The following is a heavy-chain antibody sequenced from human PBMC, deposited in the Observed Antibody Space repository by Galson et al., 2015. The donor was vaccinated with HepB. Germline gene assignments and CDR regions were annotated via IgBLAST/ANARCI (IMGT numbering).Heavy chain of an antibody. J-gene: IGHJ6*02. CDR1: GGTFSSYA. V-gene: IGHV1-69*13. CDR3: ARGPRGSYQPFYYYYGMDV. CDR2: IIPIFGTA. Sequence: VKVSCKASGGTFSSYAISWVRQAPGQGLEWMGGIIPIFGTANYAQKFQGRVTITADESTSTAYMELSGLRSEDTAVYYCARGPRGSYQPFYYYYGMDVWGQGTTVTVSS. D-gene: IGHD3-16*02.